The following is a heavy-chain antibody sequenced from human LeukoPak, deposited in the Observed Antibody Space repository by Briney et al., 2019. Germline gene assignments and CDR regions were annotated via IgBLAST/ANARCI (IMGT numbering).Heavy chain of an antibody. J-gene: IGHJ4*02. CDR3: ASLSEYYYDSSGFSGDY. D-gene: IGHD3-22*01. Sequence: SETLSLTCTVSGGSISSYYWSWIRQPPGKGLEWIGYIYYSGSTNYNPSLKSRVTISVDTSKNQFSLKLSSVTAADTAVYYCASLSEYYYDSSGFSGDYWGQGTLVTVSS. CDR1: GGSISSYY. CDR2: IYYSGST. V-gene: IGHV4-59*08.